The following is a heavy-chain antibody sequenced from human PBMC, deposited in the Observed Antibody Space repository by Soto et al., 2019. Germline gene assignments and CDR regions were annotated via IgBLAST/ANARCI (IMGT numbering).Heavy chain of an antibody. CDR1: GFTISDYY. CDR3: AKDQEGSGSHWLGYNYYGMDV. Sequence: PXESLRLSSEASGFTISDYYMSWMRQAPGKGLEWVSYISSVGTTTYYADSVKGRFSISMDNAKNSLYLQMNSLRAEDTAVYFCAKDQEGSGSHWLGYNYYGMDVWGQGTTVTVSS. V-gene: IGHV3-11*01. D-gene: IGHD3-10*01. J-gene: IGHJ6*02. CDR2: ISSVGTTT.